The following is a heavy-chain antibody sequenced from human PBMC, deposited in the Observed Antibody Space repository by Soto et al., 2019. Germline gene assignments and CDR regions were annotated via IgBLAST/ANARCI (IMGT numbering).Heavy chain of an antibody. Sequence: GGSLRLSCVASGFTFSSSAMNWVRQAPGKGLEWVSTISGSGVAKYYADSVKGRFTISRDNSNNTVSLQMNSLRAEDAAVYYCAKDRSPGATTWNVYWGQGTLVTV. V-gene: IGHV3-23*01. CDR2: ISGSGVAK. D-gene: IGHD1-26*01. CDR3: AKDRSPGATTWNVY. CDR1: GFTFSSSA. J-gene: IGHJ4*02.